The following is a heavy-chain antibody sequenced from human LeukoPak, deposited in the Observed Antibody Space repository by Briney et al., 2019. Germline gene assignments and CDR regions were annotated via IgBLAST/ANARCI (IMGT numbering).Heavy chain of an antibody. CDR3: ARDRSSGWYWFDY. J-gene: IGHJ4*02. CDR2: IYTSGST. Sequence: SETLSLTCTVSGGSIGSYYWSWIRQPAGKGLEWIGRIYTSGSTNYNPSPWSRVTMSVDTSKNQFSMKLSSVTAADTAVYYCARDRSSGWYWFDYWGQGTLVTVSS. CDR1: GGSIGSYY. D-gene: IGHD6-19*01. V-gene: IGHV4-4*07.